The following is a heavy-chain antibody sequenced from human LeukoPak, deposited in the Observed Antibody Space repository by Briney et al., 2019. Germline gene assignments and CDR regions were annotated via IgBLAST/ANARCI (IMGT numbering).Heavy chain of an antibody. J-gene: IGHJ6*03. D-gene: IGHD5-18*01. V-gene: IGHV1-69*13. CDR1: GGTFSSYA. CDR3: ARIQLGVPYYYYMDV. CDR2: IIPIFGTA. Sequence: SVKVSCKASGGTFSSYAISWVRQAPGQGLEWMGGIIPIFGTANYAQKFQGRVTITADESTSTAYMELSSLRSEDTAVYYCARIQLGVPYYYYMDVWGKGTTVTISS.